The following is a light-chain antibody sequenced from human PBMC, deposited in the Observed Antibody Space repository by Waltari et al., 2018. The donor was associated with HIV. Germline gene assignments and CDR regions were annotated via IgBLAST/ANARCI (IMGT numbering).Light chain of an antibody. J-gene: IGLJ2*01. Sequence: QSALTQPPSVSRSPGQSLTLPCTGTNRNVCGYYLAPWYQQHPGIAPKVIIYEVTQRPSGVSSRFSGSKSGNTASLTISGLQAEDEANYYCCSYTGTNPFLLFGGGTKLTVL. V-gene: IGLV2-23*02. CDR2: EVT. CDR3: CSYTGTNPFLL. CDR1: NRNVCGYYL.